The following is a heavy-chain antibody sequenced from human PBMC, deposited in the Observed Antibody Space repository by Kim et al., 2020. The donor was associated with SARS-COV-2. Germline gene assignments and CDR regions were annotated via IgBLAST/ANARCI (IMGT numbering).Heavy chain of an antibody. V-gene: IGHV1-69*04. Sequence: SVKVSCKASGGTFSSYTISWVRQAPGQGLEWMGRIIPILGIANYAQKFQGRVTITADKSTSTAYMELSSLRSEDTAVYYCARDGGSKGGDYWGQGTLVTVSS. CDR1: GGTFSSYT. CDR2: IIPILGIA. J-gene: IGHJ4*02. CDR3: ARDGGSKGGDY. D-gene: IGHD1-26*01.